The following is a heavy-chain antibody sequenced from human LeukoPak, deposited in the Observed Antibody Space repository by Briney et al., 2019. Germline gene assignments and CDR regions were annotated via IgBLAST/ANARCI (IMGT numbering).Heavy chain of an antibody. J-gene: IGHJ4*02. CDR2: IYATGST. CDR1: GGSISSYY. CDR3: ARDKPLSYYYGSGSYSYFDY. V-gene: IGHV4-4*07. Sequence: SETLSLTCIVSGGSISSYYWSWIRQPAGKGLEWIGRIYATGSTNYNPSLKSRVTMSVDTPKNQFSLKLSSVTAADTAVYYCARDKPLSYYYGSGSYSYFDYWGQGTLVTVSS. D-gene: IGHD3-10*01.